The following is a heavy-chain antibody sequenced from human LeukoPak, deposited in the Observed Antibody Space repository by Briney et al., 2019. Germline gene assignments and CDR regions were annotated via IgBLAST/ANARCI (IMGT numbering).Heavy chain of an antibody. V-gene: IGHV4-59*12. CDR3: ARAYSSSSGIVDY. CDR1: GGSISYYY. D-gene: IGHD6-6*01. Sequence: SETLSLTCSVSGGSISYYYWSWVRQPPGKGLEWIGYIYYSGSTSYNPSLKSRVSISVDRSKNQFSLKLSSVTAADTAVYYCARAYSSSSGIVDYWGQGTLVTVSS. CDR2: IYYSGST. J-gene: IGHJ4*02.